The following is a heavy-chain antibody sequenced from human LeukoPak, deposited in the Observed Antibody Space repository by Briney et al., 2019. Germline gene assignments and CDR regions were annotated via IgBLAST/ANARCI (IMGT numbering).Heavy chain of an antibody. CDR1: GFTFDDYA. CDR2: ISWNSGSI. Sequence: PGRSLRLSCAASGFTFDDYAMHWVRQAPGKGLEWVSGISWNSGSIGYADSVKGRFTISRDNAKNSLYLQMNSLRAEDTALYYCAKDSYSYGRLGIDYWGQGTLVTVSS. J-gene: IGHJ4*02. CDR3: AKDSYSYGRLGIDY. V-gene: IGHV3-9*01. D-gene: IGHD5-18*01.